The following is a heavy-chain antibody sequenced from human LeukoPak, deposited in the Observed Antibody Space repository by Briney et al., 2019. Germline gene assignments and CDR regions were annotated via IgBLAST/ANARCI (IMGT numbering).Heavy chain of an antibody. CDR2: ISSNGGST. CDR1: GFTFSSYA. V-gene: IGHV3-64*01. CDR3: ARSPTAGPFYYYYGMDV. Sequence: PGGSLRLSCAASGFTFSSYAMHWVRQAPGKGQEYVSAISSNGGSTYYANSVKGRFTISRDNSKNTLYIHMGSLRAEDMAVYYCARSPTAGPFYYYYGMDVWGQGTTVTVSS. J-gene: IGHJ6*02. D-gene: IGHD3-10*01.